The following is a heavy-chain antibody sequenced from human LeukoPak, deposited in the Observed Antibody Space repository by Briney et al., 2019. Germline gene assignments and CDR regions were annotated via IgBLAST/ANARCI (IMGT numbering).Heavy chain of an antibody. D-gene: IGHD6-13*01. J-gene: IGHJ4*02. CDR3: ASLVGVRQQLVRGRFLCDY. CDR1: GGSFSGYY. V-gene: IGHV4-34*01. Sequence: SKTLSLTCAVYGGSFSGYYWSWIRQPPGKGLEWIGEINHSGSTNYNPSLRSRVTISVDTSKNQFSLKLSSVTAADTAVYYCASLVGVRQQLVRGRFLCDYWGQGTLVTVSS. CDR2: INHSGST.